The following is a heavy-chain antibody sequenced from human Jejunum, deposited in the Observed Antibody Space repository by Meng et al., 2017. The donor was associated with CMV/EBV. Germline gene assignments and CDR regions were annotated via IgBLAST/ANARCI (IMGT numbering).Heavy chain of an antibody. Sequence: SNFWMHWVRQAPGKGLEWVSRISIAGFTSDYADSVKGRFTISRDNAKNTLYLQMNSLRAEDTAVYYCAARYCSSGSCYGYFDYWGQGTLVTVSS. CDR3: AARYCSSGSCYGYFDY. CDR1: SNFW. CDR2: ISIAGFTS. D-gene: IGHD2-15*01. V-gene: IGHV3-74*01. J-gene: IGHJ4*02.